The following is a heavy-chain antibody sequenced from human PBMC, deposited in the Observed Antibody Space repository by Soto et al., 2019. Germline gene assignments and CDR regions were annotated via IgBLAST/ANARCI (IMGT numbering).Heavy chain of an antibody. Sequence: QITLKESGPPLVKPTQTLTLTCSFSGFSLSTSGVGVGWIRPPPGQALQLLALTYRADDKRYSPSLKSSLTITKDTSKSEVVLTITSMGPVDTDSYDCARSHFTDAFDYWCQGTLVTVSS. J-gene: IGHJ4*02. CDR3: ARSHFTDAFDY. CDR1: GFSLSTSGVG. V-gene: IGHV2-5*02. CDR2: TYRADDK.